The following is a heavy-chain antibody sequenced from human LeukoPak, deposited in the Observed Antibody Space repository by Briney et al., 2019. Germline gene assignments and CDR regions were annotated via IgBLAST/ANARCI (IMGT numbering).Heavy chain of an antibody. Sequence: PGGSLRLSCTAYGFTFGDYAMSWFRQAPGKGLEWVSFIRSKAYGGTTEYAASVKGRFTISRDDSKSIAYLQMNSLKTEDTAVYYCTRLDYSAARIDYWGQGTLVTVSS. CDR2: IRSKAYGGTT. CDR3: TRLDYSAARIDY. V-gene: IGHV3-49*03. D-gene: IGHD2-2*03. CDR1: GFTFGDYA. J-gene: IGHJ4*02.